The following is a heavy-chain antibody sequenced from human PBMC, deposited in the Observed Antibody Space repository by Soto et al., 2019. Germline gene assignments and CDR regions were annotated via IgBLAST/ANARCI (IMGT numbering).Heavy chain of an antibody. J-gene: IGHJ4*02. Sequence: GGSLRLSCAASGFTLSSYGMHWVRQAPGKGLEWVAVISYDGSNKYYADSVKGRFTISRDNSKNTLYLQMNSLRAEDTAVYYCAKESSSGWVDYWGQGTLVTVSS. CDR2: ISYDGSNK. V-gene: IGHV3-30*18. D-gene: IGHD6-19*01. CDR1: GFTLSSYG. CDR3: AKESSSGWVDY.